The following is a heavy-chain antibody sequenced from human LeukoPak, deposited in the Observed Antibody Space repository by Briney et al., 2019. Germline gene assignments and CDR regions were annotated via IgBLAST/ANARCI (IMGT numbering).Heavy chain of an antibody. J-gene: IGHJ4*02. Sequence: GASVKVSCKASGGTFSSYGISWVRQAPGQGLEWMGGIIPIFGTANYAQKFQGRVTITADESTSTAYMELSSLRSEDTAVYYCARDGLGVSLYSNYAFDYWGQGTLVTVSS. CDR2: IIPIFGTA. CDR1: GGTFSSYG. CDR3: ARDGLGVSLYSNYAFDY. V-gene: IGHV1-69*01. D-gene: IGHD4-11*01.